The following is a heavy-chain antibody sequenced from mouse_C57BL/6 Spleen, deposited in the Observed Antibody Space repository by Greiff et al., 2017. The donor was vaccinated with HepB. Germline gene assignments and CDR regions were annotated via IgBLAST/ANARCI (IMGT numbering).Heavy chain of an antibody. J-gene: IGHJ4*01. CDR3: ARGDLLWYAMDY. CDR1: GYAFSSSW. V-gene: IGHV1-82*01. Sequence: QVQLKESGPELVKPGASVKISCKASGYAFSSSWMNWVKQRPGKGLEWIGRIYPGDGDTNYNGKFKGKATLTADKSSSTAYMQLSSLTSEDSAVYFCARGDLLWYAMDYWGQGTSVTVSS. CDR2: IYPGDGDT. D-gene: IGHD2-1*01.